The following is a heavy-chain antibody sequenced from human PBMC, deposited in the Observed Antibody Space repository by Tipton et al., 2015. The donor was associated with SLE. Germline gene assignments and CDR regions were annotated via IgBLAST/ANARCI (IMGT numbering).Heavy chain of an antibody. Sequence: QSGPEVKKPGASVKVSCKPSGYTFTTYGITWVRQAPGQGLEWMGYVSTNSGYTKYAQNLRDRVTMTTDTSTSTVYMELRSLRSDDTAVYYCARGGYGDFVWFDPWGQGTLVTVAS. V-gene: IGHV1-18*01. D-gene: IGHD4-17*01. CDR3: ARGGYGDFVWFDP. CDR2: VSTNSGYT. CDR1: GYTFTTYG. J-gene: IGHJ5*02.